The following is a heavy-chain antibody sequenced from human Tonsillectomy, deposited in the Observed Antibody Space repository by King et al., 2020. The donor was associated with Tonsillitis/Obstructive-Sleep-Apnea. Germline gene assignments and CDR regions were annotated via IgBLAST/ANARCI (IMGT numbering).Heavy chain of an antibody. J-gene: IGHJ4*02. Sequence: EVQLVQSGGGLVQPGGSLRLSCAASGFTFSNYDMNWVRQAPGKGLEWVSYISSSSTTIYYADSVQGRFTISRDNAKNSLYLQLNSLRDEDTAVYYCASRDGRYPYWGRGTLVTVSS. CDR2: ISSSSTTI. CDR3: ASRDGRYPY. D-gene: IGHD1-26*01. CDR1: GFTFSNYD. V-gene: IGHV3-48*02.